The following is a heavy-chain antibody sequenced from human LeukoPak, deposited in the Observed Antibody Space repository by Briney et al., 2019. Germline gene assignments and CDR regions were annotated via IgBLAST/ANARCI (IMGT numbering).Heavy chain of an antibody. CDR2: ISAYNGNT. J-gene: IGHJ4*02. Sequence: ASVNVSCKASGYTFTSYGISWVRQAPGQGLELMGWISAYNGNTNYAQKLQGRVTMTTDTSTSTAYMELRSLRSDDTAVYYCAREGFYGDYVGYWGQGTLVTVSS. V-gene: IGHV1-18*01. D-gene: IGHD4-17*01. CDR1: GYTFTSYG. CDR3: AREGFYGDYVGY.